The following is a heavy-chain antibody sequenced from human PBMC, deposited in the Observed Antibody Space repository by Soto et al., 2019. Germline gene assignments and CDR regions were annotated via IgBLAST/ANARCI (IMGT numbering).Heavy chain of an antibody. CDR2: IIPIFGTA. CDR1: GGTFSSYA. Sequence: QVQLVQSGAEVKKPGSSVKVSCKASGGTFSSYAISWVRQAPGQGLEWMGGIIPIFGTANYAQKFQGRATITADESTSTAYMELSSLRSEDTAVYYCAMGLYCSGGSCYGWFDPWGQGTLVTVSS. V-gene: IGHV1-69*01. CDR3: AMGLYCSGGSCYGWFDP. D-gene: IGHD2-15*01. J-gene: IGHJ5*02.